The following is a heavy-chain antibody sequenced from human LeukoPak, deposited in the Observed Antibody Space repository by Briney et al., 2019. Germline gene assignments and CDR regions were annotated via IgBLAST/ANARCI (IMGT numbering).Heavy chain of an antibody. CDR1: GYTFTGYY. CDR2: INPNSGGT. CDR3: ARDFYGDPTLSFDY. V-gene: IGHV1-2*02. D-gene: IGHD4-17*01. Sequence: SVKVSCKASGYTFTGYYMHWVRQAPGQGLEWRGWINPNSGGTNYAQKFQGRVTMTRDTSISTAYMELSRLRSDDTAVYYCARDFYGDPTLSFDYWGQGTLVTVSS. J-gene: IGHJ4*02.